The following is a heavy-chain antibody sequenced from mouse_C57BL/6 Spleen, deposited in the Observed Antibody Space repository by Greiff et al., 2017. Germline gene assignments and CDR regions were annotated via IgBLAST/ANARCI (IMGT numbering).Heavy chain of an antibody. V-gene: IGHV1-50*01. D-gene: IGHD1-1*01. J-gene: IGHJ4*01. CDR2: IDPSDSYT. CDR3: ARLCYYYGGHYAMDY. CDR1: GYTFTSYW. Sequence: QVQLQQPGAELVKPGASVKLSCKASGYTFTSYWMQWVKQRPGLGLEWIGEIDPSDSYTNYNQKFKGKATLTVDTSSSTAYMQLSSLTSEDSAVYYCARLCYYYGGHYAMDYWGQGTSVTVSS.